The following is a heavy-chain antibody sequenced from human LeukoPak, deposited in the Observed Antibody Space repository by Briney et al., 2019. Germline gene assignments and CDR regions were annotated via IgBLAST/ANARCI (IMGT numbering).Heavy chain of an antibody. J-gene: IGHJ4*02. D-gene: IGHD6-6*01. Sequence: GGTLRLSCAASGFTFSSYWMSWVRKAPGKGLEWVANIKQDGSQKYYVDSVKGRFTISRDNANNLLYLLMNSLRAEDTAVYYCARESFAARWDWGQGTLVTVSS. CDR2: IKQDGSQK. V-gene: IGHV3-7*01. CDR3: ARESFAARWD. CDR1: GFTFSSYW.